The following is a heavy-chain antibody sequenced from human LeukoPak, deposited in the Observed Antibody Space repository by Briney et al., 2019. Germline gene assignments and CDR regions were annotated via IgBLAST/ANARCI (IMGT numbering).Heavy chain of an antibody. CDR3: ARYYGSGSLDY. Sequence: GGSLRLSCTASGFTFGDHAMSWVRQAPGKGLEWVALISYDGSNKYYADSVKGRFTISRDTSKNTLHLQMDSLRVEDTAMYYCARYYGSGSLDYWGQGTLVTVSS. D-gene: IGHD3-10*01. V-gene: IGHV3-30*04. CDR1: GFTFGDHA. J-gene: IGHJ4*02. CDR2: ISYDGSNK.